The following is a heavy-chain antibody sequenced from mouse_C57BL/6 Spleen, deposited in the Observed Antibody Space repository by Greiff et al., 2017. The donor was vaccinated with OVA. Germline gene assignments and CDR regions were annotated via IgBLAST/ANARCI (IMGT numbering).Heavy chain of an antibody. Sequence: EVQLVESGAELVKPGASVKLSCTASGFNIKDYYMHWVKQRTEQGLEWIGRIDPEDGETKYAPKFQGKATITADTSSNTAYLQLSSLTSDDTAVDYCARGRDYGSSYVTYWGQGTTLTVSS. J-gene: IGHJ2*01. D-gene: IGHD1-1*01. CDR3: ARGRDYGSSYVTY. CDR1: GFNIKDYY. CDR2: IDPEDGET. V-gene: IGHV14-2*01.